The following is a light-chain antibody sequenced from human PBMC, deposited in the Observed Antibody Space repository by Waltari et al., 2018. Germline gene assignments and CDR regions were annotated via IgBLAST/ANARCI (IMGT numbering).Light chain of an antibody. CDR1: HNVRNK. J-gene: IGKJ5*01. Sequence: EIVVTQSPATLSVSPGERATLFCRASHNVRNKLAWYQQKLGQAPRLLIYGASIRTTDFPTRFSGSGSETEFALTITNVQPEDFAIYYCQQYHEWPPLAFGQGTRLEI. CDR2: GAS. V-gene: IGKV3-15*01. CDR3: QQYHEWPPLA.